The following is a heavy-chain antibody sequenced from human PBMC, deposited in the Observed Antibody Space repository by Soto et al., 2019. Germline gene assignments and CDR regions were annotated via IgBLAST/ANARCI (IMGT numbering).Heavy chain of an antibody. CDR3: ARLVYCSGGSCYSSDTGGEAFDI. CDR2: INPSGGST. CDR1: GYTFTSYY. V-gene: IGHV1-46*01. Sequence: ASVKVSCKASGYTFTSYYMHWVRQAPGQGLEWMGIINPSGGSTSYAQKFQGRVTMTRDTSTSTVYMELSSLRSEDTAVYYCARLVYCSGGSCYSSDTGGEAFDIWGQGTMVTVSS. J-gene: IGHJ3*02. D-gene: IGHD2-15*01.